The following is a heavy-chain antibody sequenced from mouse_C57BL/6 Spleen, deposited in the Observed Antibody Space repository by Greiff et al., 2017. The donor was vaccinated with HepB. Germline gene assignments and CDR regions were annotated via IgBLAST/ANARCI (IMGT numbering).Heavy chain of an antibody. D-gene: IGHD1-1*01. V-gene: IGHV3-6*01. J-gene: IGHJ2*01. CDR2: ISYDGSN. CDR1: GYSITSGYY. CDR3: ARAGGRYYFDY. Sequence: ESGPGLVKPSQSLSLTCSVTGYSITSGYYWNWIRQFPGNKLEWMGYISYDGSNNYNPSLKNRISITRDTSKNQFFLKLNSVTTEDTATYYCARAGGRYYFDYWGQGTTLTVSS.